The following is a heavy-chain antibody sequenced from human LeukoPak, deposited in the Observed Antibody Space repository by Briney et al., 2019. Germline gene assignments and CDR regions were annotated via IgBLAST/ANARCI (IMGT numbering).Heavy chain of an antibody. CDR1: GFTFSSYA. CDR3: ARDHSRGSGYSLYPD. CDR2: ISYDGSNK. V-gene: IGHV3-30-3*01. D-gene: IGHD3-22*01. Sequence: GGSLRLSCAASGFTFSSYAMHWVRQAPGKGLEWVAVISYDGSNKYYADSVKGRFTISRDNSKSTLYLQMNSLRAEDTAVYYCARDHSRGSGYSLYPDWGQGTLVTVSS. J-gene: IGHJ4*02.